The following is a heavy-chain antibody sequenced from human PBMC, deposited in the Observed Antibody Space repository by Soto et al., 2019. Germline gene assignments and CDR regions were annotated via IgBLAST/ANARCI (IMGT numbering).Heavy chain of an antibody. CDR2: INTDGSIT. J-gene: IGHJ4*02. CDR3: ARDTDGLHY. V-gene: IGHV3-74*01. Sequence: PGGSLRLSCAASGLIFSNYKMHWVRQAPGKGLVWVSRINTDGSITDYADSVKGRFTVSRDNPKNTLYLQMNSLRAEDTAVYYCARDTDGLHYWAQGTLVTVSS. CDR1: GLIFSNYK.